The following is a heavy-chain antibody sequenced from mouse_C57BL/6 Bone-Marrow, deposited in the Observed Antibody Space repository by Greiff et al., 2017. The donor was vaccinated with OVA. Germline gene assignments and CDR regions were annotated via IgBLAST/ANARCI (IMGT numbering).Heavy chain of an antibody. Sequence: EVQLQESGPGLVKPSQSLSLTCSVTGYSITSGYYWNWIRQFPGNKLEWMGYISYDGSNNYNPSLKNRISITRDTSKNQFFLKLNSVTTEDTATYYCARGPFYYDYPWFAYWGQGTLVTVSA. J-gene: IGHJ3*01. CDR1: GYSITSGYY. CDR3: ARGPFYYDYPWFAY. CDR2: ISYDGSN. D-gene: IGHD2-4*01. V-gene: IGHV3-6*01.